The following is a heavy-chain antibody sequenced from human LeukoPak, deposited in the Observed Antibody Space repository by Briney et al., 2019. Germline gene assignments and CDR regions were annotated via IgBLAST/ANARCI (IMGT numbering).Heavy chain of an antibody. CDR3: ARARFNSGSYPSD. Sequence: SVKVSCKASGYTFTSYGISWVRQAPGQGLEWMGGIIPIFGTANYAQKFQGRVTITADESTSTAYMELSSLRSEDTAVYYCARARFNSGSYPSDWGQGTLVTVSS. CDR2: IIPIFGTA. CDR1: GYTFTSYG. J-gene: IGHJ4*02. D-gene: IGHD3-10*01. V-gene: IGHV1-69*13.